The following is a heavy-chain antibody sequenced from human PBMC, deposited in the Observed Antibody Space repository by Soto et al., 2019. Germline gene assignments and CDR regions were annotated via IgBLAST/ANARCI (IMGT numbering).Heavy chain of an antibody. CDR3: ARQDATMGYYAFWSGFPVAH. V-gene: IGHV4-39*01. CDR1: GGSISSSSYY. Sequence: SETLSLTCTVSGGSISSSSYYWGWVRQSPGKGLEWIGIIYYAGDTQYNPSLKSRVTLSVDRSNNQFPLKVPSVTAADTAFFFCARQDATMGYYAFWSGFPVAHWGQGTLVTVSS. J-gene: IGHJ4*02. D-gene: IGHD3-3*01. CDR2: IYYAGDT.